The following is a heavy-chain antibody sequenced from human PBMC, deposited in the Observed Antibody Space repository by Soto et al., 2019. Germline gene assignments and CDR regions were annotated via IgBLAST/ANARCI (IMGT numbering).Heavy chain of an antibody. V-gene: IGHV4-31*03. Sequence: SETLSLTCTVSGGSISSGGYYWSWIRQHPGKGLEWIGYIYYSGSTYYNPSLKSRVTISVDTSKNQFSLKLSSVTAADTAVYYCARDPYSSSSVWFDPWGQGTLVTVSS. D-gene: IGHD6-6*01. CDR1: GGSISSGGYY. CDR3: ARDPYSSSSVWFDP. CDR2: IYYSGST. J-gene: IGHJ5*02.